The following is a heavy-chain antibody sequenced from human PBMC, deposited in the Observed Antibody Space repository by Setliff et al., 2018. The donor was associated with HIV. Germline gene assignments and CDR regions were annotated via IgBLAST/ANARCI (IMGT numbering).Heavy chain of an antibody. J-gene: IGHJ5*02. V-gene: IGHV3-23*01. CDR3: ARDLGLREVVGATLGWFDP. CDR2: ISATTGDT. CDR1: GFTFSNAW. Sequence: GGSLRLSCAASGFTFSNAWMSWVRQAPWRGLEWVSAISATTGDTYYADSVKGRFTISRDNSKNTLYLQMNSLRAEETALYYCARDLGLREVVGATLGWFDPWGQGTLVTVSS. D-gene: IGHD1-26*01.